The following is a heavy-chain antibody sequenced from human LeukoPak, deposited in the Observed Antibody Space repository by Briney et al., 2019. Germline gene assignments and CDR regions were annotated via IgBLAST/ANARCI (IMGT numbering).Heavy chain of an antibody. D-gene: IGHD2-15*01. CDR1: GFTFSSYA. V-gene: IGHV3-23*01. CDR3: AKSPVSSCRGSFCYPFDY. J-gene: IGHJ4*02. Sequence: PGGSLRLSCAASGFTFSSYAMCWVRQAPGKGLEWVSAISGSDDGTYYADSVKGRFTISRDNSRNTLYLQMNTLRAEDTAVYFCAKSPVSSCRGSFCYPFDYWGQGNLVTVSS. CDR2: ISGSDDGT.